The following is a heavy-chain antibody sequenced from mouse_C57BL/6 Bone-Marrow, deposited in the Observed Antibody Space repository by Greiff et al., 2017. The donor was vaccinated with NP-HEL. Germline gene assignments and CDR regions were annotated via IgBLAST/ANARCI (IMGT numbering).Heavy chain of an antibody. CDR2: FYPGSGSI. CDR1: GYTFTEYT. J-gene: IGHJ3*01. D-gene: IGHD2-4*01. V-gene: IGHV1-62-2*01. CDR3: ARHEEGDYYDYGGFAY. Sequence: VQLQQSGAELVKPGASVKLSCKASGYTFTEYTIHWVKQRSGQGLEWIGWFYPGSGSIKYNEKFKDKATLTADKSSSTVYMERSRLTSEDSAVYFCARHEEGDYYDYGGFAYWGQGTLVTVSA.